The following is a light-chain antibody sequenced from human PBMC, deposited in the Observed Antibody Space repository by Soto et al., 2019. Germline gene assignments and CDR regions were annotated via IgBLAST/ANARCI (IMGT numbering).Light chain of an antibody. Sequence: ELVMTQSPATLSVSPGERATLSCRASQSVSSNLAWYQQKPGQAPSLLLYGASTRATGTPARFSGSGSGTEFTLTISRLEPEDFAVYYCQQYHIWPPWTSGQGTKVDIK. CDR1: QSVSSN. CDR3: QQYHIWPPWT. J-gene: IGKJ1*01. CDR2: GAS. V-gene: IGKV3-15*01.